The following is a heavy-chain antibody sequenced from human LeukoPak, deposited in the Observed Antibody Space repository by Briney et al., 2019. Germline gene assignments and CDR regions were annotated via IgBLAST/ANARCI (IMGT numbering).Heavy chain of an antibody. D-gene: IGHD3-9*01. CDR3: ARGSDYDILTAYVQ. J-gene: IGHJ4*02. CDR1: GFNFNNYA. V-gene: IGHV3-64*01. CDR2: ISTNGGTT. Sequence: PGRSLRLSCAASGFNFNNYAMHWVRQAPGKGLEFVSAISTNGGTTYYAKSVKGSFTISRDNTKNTLFLQMDSLSPEDMAVYYCARGSDYDILTAYVQWGQGALVTVSS.